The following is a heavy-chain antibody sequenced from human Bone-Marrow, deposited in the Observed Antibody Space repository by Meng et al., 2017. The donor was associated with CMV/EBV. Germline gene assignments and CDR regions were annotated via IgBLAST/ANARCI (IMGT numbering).Heavy chain of an antibody. CDR3: TTCCWSYAPDY. Sequence: GESLKISCAASGFTVSSNYMSWVRQAPGKGLEWVSVIYSGGSTYYADSVKGRFTISRDNSKNTLYLQMNSLRAEDTAVYYCTTCCWSYAPDYWGQGTLVTVSS. CDR2: IYSGGST. D-gene: IGHD1-26*01. J-gene: IGHJ4*02. CDR1: GFTVSSNY. V-gene: IGHV3-53*01.